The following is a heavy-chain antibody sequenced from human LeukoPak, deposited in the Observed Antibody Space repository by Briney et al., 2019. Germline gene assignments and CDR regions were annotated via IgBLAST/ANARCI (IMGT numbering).Heavy chain of an antibody. Sequence: SKTLSLTCTVSGGSISSYYWSWIRQPPGKGLEWIGYIYYSGSTNYNPSLKSRVTISVDTSKNQFSLKLSSVTAADTAVYYCARGPYGGLTYWGQGTLVTVSS. V-gene: IGHV4-59*01. CDR2: IYYSGST. CDR1: GGSISSYY. CDR3: ARGPYGGLTY. D-gene: IGHD4-23*01. J-gene: IGHJ4*02.